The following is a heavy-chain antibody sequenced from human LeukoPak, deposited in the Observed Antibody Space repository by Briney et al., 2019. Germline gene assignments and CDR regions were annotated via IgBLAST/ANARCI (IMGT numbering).Heavy chain of an antibody. CDR2: IRYDGSNK. D-gene: IGHD1-26*01. V-gene: IGHV3-30*02. CDR3: ARGSYWNS. Sequence: GGSLRLSCAASGFTFSSYGMHWVRQAPGKGLEWVAFIRYDGSNKYYTDSVKGRFTISRENSKNTLYLQMNSLRTEDTALYYCARGSYWNSWGQGTLVTVSS. J-gene: IGHJ4*02. CDR1: GFTFSSYG.